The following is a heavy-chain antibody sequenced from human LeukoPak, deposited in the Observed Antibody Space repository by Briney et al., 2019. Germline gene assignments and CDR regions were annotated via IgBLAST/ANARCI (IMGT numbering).Heavy chain of an antibody. J-gene: IGHJ5*02. CDR2: ISAYNGNT. Sequence: ASVKVSCKASGYTFTSYGISWVRQAPGQGLEWMGWISAYNGNTNYAQKFQGRVTMTRDTSTSTVFMELSSLRSDDTAVYYCARDPFYCSSTSCYQGNWFDPWGQGTLVTVSS. D-gene: IGHD2-2*01. V-gene: IGHV1-18*01. CDR3: ARDPFYCSSTSCYQGNWFDP. CDR1: GYTFTSYG.